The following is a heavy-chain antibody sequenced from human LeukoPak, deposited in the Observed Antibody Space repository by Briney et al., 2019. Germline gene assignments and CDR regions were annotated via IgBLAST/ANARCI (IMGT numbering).Heavy chain of an antibody. CDR3: ARETAWELSNDY. D-gene: IGHD1-26*01. J-gene: IGHJ4*02. CDR2: IYTSGST. V-gene: IGHV4-4*02. CDR1: GGSISSSNW. Sequence: SETLSLTCAVSGGSISSSNWRSWVRQPPGKGLEWIGRIYTSGSTNYNPSLKSRVTMSVDTSKNQFSLKLSSVTAADTAVYYCARETAWELSNDYWGQGTLVTVSS.